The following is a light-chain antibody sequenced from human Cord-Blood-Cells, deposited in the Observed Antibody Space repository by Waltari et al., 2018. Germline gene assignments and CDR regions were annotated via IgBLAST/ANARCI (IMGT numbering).Light chain of an antibody. Sequence: EIVLTPSPGTLSLSPVERAPLSCRASQSVSSSYLAWYQQKPGQAPRLLIYGASSRATGIPDRFSGSGSGTDFTLTISRLEPEDFAVYYCQQYGSSPSTFGQGTRLEIK. CDR1: QSVSSSY. J-gene: IGKJ5*01. CDR3: QQYGSSPST. V-gene: IGKV3-20*01. CDR2: GAS.